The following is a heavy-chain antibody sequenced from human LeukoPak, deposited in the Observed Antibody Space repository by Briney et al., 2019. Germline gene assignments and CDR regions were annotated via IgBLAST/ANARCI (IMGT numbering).Heavy chain of an antibody. CDR3: ARETFPNYYYYGMDV. CDR2: INPIGGST. Sequence: ASVKVSCNASGYTFTSYYMHWVRQAPGQGLEWMGIINPIGGSTSYAQKFQGRVTMTRDTSTSTVYMELSSLRSEDTAVYYCARETFPNYYYYGMDVWGQGTTVTVSS. D-gene: IGHD2-21*01. J-gene: IGHJ6*02. CDR1: GYTFTSYY. V-gene: IGHV1-46*01.